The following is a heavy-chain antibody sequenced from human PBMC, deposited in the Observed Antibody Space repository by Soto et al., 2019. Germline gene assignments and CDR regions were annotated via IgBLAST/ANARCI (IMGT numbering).Heavy chain of an antibody. CDR2: IWYDGSNK. CDR3: ARDAFAPDITMVRFRYYMDV. D-gene: IGHD3-10*01. CDR1: GFTFSSYG. Sequence: QVQLVESGGGVVQPGRSLRLSCAASGFTFSSYGMHWVRQAPGKGLEWVAVIWYDGSNKYYADSVKGRFTISRDNSKNTLYLQMNSLRAEDTAVYYCARDAFAPDITMVRFRYYMDVWGKGTTVTVSS. V-gene: IGHV3-33*01. J-gene: IGHJ6*03.